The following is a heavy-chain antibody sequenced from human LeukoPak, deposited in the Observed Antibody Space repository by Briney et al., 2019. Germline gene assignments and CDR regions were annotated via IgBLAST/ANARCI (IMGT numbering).Heavy chain of an antibody. CDR3: ATLRLSDHFDY. CDR2: ITDNGNTT. Sequence: GGSLRLSCAASGYTFSSYAMNWVRLSPGKGLEWVAAITDNGNTTYYADSVKGRFTISRDNSKNTLYLQMNSLRAEDTAVYYCATLRLSDHFDYWGQGTLVTVSS. D-gene: IGHD2-15*01. CDR1: GYTFSSYA. V-gene: IGHV3-23*01. J-gene: IGHJ4*02.